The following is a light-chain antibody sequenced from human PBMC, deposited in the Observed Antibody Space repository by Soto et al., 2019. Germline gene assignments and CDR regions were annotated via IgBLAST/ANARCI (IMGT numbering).Light chain of an antibody. CDR2: DAS. J-gene: IGKJ1*01. Sequence: DIQMSQSPSTLSASVGDRVTITCRAGQRISSWLAWYQQKPGKAHKLLIYDASSLESGVPSRFSGSGSGTEFALTISSLQPDDFATYYCQQYNSYWTFGQGTKVDIK. CDR1: QRISSW. V-gene: IGKV1-5*01. CDR3: QQYNSYWT.